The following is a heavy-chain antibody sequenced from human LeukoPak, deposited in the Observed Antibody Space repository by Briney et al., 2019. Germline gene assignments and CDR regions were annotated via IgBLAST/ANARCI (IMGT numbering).Heavy chain of an antibody. J-gene: IGHJ6*02. CDR2: IYSGGST. V-gene: IGHV3-66*01. D-gene: IGHD3-16*01. Sequence: PGGSLRLSCAASGFTVSSNYMSWVRQAPGKGLEWVSVIYSGGSTYYADSVKGRFTISRDNSKNTLYLQMNSLRAEDTAVYYCARGLRMGGDYYGMDVWGQGTTVTVSS. CDR3: ARGLRMGGDYYGMDV. CDR1: GFTVSSNY.